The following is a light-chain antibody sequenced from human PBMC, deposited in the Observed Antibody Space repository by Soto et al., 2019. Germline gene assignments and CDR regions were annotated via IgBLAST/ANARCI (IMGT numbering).Light chain of an antibody. CDR3: QQYITLPHT. V-gene: IGKV3-20*01. J-gene: IGKJ2*01. Sequence: ENVLTQSPGTLPLSPGERATLSCRASQSVTNNFFAWYQQKPGQAPRLLIYGISSRATGIPDRFSGSGSGTDFTLTISRLEPEDFVVYYCQQYITLPHTFGQGTKLEVK. CDR2: GIS. CDR1: QSVTNNF.